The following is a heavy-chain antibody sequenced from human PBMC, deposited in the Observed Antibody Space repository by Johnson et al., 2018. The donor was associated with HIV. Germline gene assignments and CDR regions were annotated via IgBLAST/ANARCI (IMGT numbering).Heavy chain of an antibody. D-gene: IGHD3-22*01. CDR1: GFTFSSYA. CDR2: ISYDGSNK. CDR3: NSPGLMIGPPI. V-gene: IGHV3-30-3*01. Sequence: QVQLVESGGGVVQPGRSLRLSCAASGFTFSSYAMHWVRQAPGKGLEWVAVISYDGSNKYYADSVKGRFTISRDNAKNSLYLQMNSLRAEDTAVYYCNSPGLMIGPPIWGQGTMVTVSS. J-gene: IGHJ3*02.